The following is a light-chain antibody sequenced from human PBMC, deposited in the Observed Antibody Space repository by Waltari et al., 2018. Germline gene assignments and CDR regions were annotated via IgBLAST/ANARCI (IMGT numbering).Light chain of an antibody. Sequence: QSALTQPASVSGSPGQSITISRTGTTSDLGGYNYVSWYQQHPGKAPKLMIYDVSSRPSGVSNRFSGSKSGNTASLTISGLQAEDEADYYCSSFTSSSTWVFGGGTKLTVL. CDR1: TSDLGGYNY. CDR2: DVS. CDR3: SSFTSSSTWV. V-gene: IGLV2-14*01. J-gene: IGLJ3*02.